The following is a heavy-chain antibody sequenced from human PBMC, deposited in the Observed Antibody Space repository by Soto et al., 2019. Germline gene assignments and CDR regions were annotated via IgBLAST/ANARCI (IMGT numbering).Heavy chain of an antibody. J-gene: IGHJ4*02. CDR1: GGSISSGDYY. CDR3: ARVMLYGDSEVDY. D-gene: IGHD4-17*01. V-gene: IGHV4-30-4*01. Sequence: PSETLSLTCTVSGGSISSGDYYWSWIRQPPGKGLEWIGYIYYSGSTYYNPSLKSRVTISVDTSKNQFSLKLSSVTAADTAVYYCARVMLYGDSEVDYWGQGTLVNVSS. CDR2: IYYSGST.